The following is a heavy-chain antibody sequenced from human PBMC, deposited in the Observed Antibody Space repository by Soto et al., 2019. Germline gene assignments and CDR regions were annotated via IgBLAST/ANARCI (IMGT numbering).Heavy chain of an antibody. J-gene: IGHJ4*02. D-gene: IGHD2-2*01. CDR1: CGSISSGGSY. Sequence: TSETLSLTCTVSCGSISSGGSYWGWIRQPPGKGLEWIGYIYYSGNTYFNPSLKSRVTLSVDTSKNQFSLNLSSVTAADTAVYYCVRYCSTTKCPFDYWGQGTLVTVSS. CDR2: IYYSGNT. CDR3: VRYCSTTKCPFDY. V-gene: IGHV4-30-4*01.